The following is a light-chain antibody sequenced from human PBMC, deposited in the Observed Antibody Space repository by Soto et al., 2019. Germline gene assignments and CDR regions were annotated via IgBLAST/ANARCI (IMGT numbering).Light chain of an antibody. CDR2: GAS. Sequence: EIVMTQSPATLSVSPGERATLSCRASQSVSSILAWYPQKPGQAPRLLIYGASTRATGIPARFSGSGSGTEFTLPISSLQSEDFAVYYCQQYNNWPPGTFGQGTKVEIK. J-gene: IGKJ1*01. V-gene: IGKV3-15*01. CDR3: QQYNNWPPGT. CDR1: QSVSSI.